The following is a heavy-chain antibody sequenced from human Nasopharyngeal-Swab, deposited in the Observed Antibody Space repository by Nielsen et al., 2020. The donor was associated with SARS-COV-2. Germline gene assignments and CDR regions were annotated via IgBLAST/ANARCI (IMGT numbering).Heavy chain of an antibody. D-gene: IGHD2-15*01. Sequence: SLNPPRAAPGFTFSSYAMHWVRQAPGKGLEWVAVISSDGSNKYYADPVKGRFTISRDNSKNTLYLQMNRLRAEDTAVYCAREGVAATPYCYYWGQGTLVTVSS. CDR3: AREGVAATPYCYY. V-gene: IGHV3-30-3*01. J-gene: IGHJ4*02. CDR2: ISSDGSNK. CDR1: GFTFSSYA.